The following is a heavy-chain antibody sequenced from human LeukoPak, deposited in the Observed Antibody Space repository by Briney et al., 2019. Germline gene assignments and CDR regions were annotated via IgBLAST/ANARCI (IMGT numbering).Heavy chain of an antibody. CDR2: INHSGST. CDR1: GGSFSGYY. Sequence: SETLSLTCAVYGGSFSGYYWSWIRQPPGKGLEWIGEINHSGSTNYNPSLKSRVTISVDTSKNQFSLKLSSVTAADTAVYYCARGRMITTRRYFDYWGQGTLVTVSS. CDR3: ARGRMITTRRYFDY. D-gene: IGHD3-22*01. J-gene: IGHJ4*02. V-gene: IGHV4-34*01.